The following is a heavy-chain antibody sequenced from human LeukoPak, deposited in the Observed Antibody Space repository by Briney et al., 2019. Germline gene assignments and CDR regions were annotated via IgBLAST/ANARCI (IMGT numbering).Heavy chain of an antibody. CDR2: IYYGGST. CDR1: GGSISSYY. V-gene: IGHV4-59*01. J-gene: IGHJ4*02. D-gene: IGHD3-3*01. CDR3: ARTYYDFWSGYYELYYFDY. Sequence: SETLSLTCTVSGGSISSYYWSWIRQPPGKGLEWIGYIYYGGSTNYNHSLKSRVTISVDTSKNQFSLKLSSVTAADTAVYYCARTYYDFWSGYYELYYFDYWGQGTLVTVSS.